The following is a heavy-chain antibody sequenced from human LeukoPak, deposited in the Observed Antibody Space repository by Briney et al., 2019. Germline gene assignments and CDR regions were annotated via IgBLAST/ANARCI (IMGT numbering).Heavy chain of an antibody. CDR2: IYTSGST. CDR3: ARVNRGSSIDY. J-gene: IGHJ4*02. Sequence: SETLSLTCTVSGGSISSGSYYWSWIRQPAGKGLEWIGRIYTSGSTNYNPSLKSRVTISVDTSKNQFSLKLSSVTAAVTAVYYCARVNRGSSIDYWGQGTLVTVSS. CDR1: GGSISSGSYY. V-gene: IGHV4-61*02. D-gene: IGHD1-26*01.